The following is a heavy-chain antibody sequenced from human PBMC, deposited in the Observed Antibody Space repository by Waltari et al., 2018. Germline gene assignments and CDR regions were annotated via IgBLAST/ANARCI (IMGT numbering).Heavy chain of an antibody. CDR2: INYSGST. CDR1: GGSISSRSYY. V-gene: IGHV4-39*01. Sequence: QLHLQESGPGLVQPSETLSLTCTVSGGSISSRSYYLGWIRKPPGKGLEWIGSINYSGSTYENPSTKSRVTIAVDTSKNQFSLKLSSVTVADTAVYYCAGLAVAGTYYFDYWGQGTLVTVSS. CDR3: AGLAVAGTYYFDY. D-gene: IGHD6-19*01. J-gene: IGHJ4*02.